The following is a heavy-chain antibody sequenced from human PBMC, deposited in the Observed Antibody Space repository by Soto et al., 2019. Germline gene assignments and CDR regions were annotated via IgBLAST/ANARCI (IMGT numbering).Heavy chain of an antibody. J-gene: IGHJ4*02. CDR1: GYNFARSS. V-gene: IGHV5-51*01. D-gene: IGHD3-3*01. Sequence: EVQLVQSGAEVKKPGESLRISCKASGYNFARSSIGWVRQMTGKGLEWVAIIYPGSSEITYSPSFQGRVIISADMSISTAYLQWSSLKASDTAIYYCAPYYNYWKIWGQGTLVTVSS. CDR2: IYPGSSEI. CDR3: APYYNYWKI.